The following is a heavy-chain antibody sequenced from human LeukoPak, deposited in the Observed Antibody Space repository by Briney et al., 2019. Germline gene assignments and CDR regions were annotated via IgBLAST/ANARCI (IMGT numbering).Heavy chain of an antibody. D-gene: IGHD1-14*01. J-gene: IGHJ4*02. V-gene: IGHV3-23*01. Sequence: PGGSLRLSRSASGFTFNNYAMSWVRQAPGKGLEGVSTISDSGGATHYAASVTGRFTISRDNSKNTLHLQLNSLRAEDTAVYYCARDVGGNHFFDYWGQGTLVTVSS. CDR3: ARDVGGNHFFDY. CDR2: ISDSGGAT. CDR1: GFTFNNYA.